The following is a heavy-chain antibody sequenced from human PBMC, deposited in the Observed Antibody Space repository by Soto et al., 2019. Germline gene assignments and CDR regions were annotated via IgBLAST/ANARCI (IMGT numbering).Heavy chain of an antibody. Sequence: GGSPRLSCAASGFTFSSYAMHWVRQAPGKGLEWVAVISYDGSNKYYADSVKGRFTISRDNSKNTLYLQMNSLRAEDTAVYYCARDRVRLGHRLAYCGGDCYSSRDYYYYGRDVWGQGTTVTVSS. V-gene: IGHV3-30-3*01. D-gene: IGHD2-21*02. J-gene: IGHJ6*02. CDR3: ARDRVRLGHRLAYCGGDCYSSRDYYYYGRDV. CDR1: GFTFSSYA. CDR2: ISYDGSNK.